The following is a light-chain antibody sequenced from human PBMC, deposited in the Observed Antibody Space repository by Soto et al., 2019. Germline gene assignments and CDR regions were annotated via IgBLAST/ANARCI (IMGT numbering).Light chain of an antibody. V-gene: IGKV3-20*01. J-gene: IGKJ4*01. CDR1: QNVSSSY. Sequence: EIVLTQSPGTLSLSPGERATLSCRASQNVSSSYLAWYQQKPGQAPRLLIYGASTRPTGIPDRFSGSGSGTDFALTISRLELEDFAVYYCQQYGNLPLTVGGGTKVEIK. CDR2: GAS. CDR3: QQYGNLPLT.